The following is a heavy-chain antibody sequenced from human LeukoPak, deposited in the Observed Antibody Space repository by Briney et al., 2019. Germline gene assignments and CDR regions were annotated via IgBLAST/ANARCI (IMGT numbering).Heavy chain of an antibody. Sequence: VKPSETLSLTCTVSGGSIISYYWSWIRQPAGKGLEWIGRIYTSGSTNYNPSLKSLDTRSVETSKNQFSLKLRSVTAADTAVYYCARVNPHSGSYYTVDYWGQGTLVTVSS. CDR3: ARVNPHSGSYYTVDY. V-gene: IGHV4-4*07. CDR1: GGSIISYY. D-gene: IGHD1-26*01. J-gene: IGHJ4*02. CDR2: IYTSGST.